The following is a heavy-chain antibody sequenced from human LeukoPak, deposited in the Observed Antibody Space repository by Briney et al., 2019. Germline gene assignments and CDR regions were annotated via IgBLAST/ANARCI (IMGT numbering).Heavy chain of an antibody. CDR2: MNPNSGNT. CDR1: GYTFTSYD. CDR3: ARGHNAGTGGEFDP. D-gene: IGHD6-13*01. J-gene: IGHJ5*02. V-gene: IGHV1-8*02. Sequence: ASVKVSCKASGYTFTSYDINWVRQATGQGLEWMGWMNPNSGNTGYAQKFQGRVTMTRDTSTSTVYMELFTLRSEDTAVYYCARGHNAGTGGEFDPWGQGTLVTVSS.